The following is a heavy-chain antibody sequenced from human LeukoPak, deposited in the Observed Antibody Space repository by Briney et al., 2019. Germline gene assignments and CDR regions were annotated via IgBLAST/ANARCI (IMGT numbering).Heavy chain of an antibody. V-gene: IGHV4-61*09. J-gene: IGHJ3*02. Sequence: SQTLSLTCTVSGGSISSGSYYWSWIRQPAEKGLEWIGHIYTNVNTNYNPSLKSRVTISVDTSKNQFSLKLSSVTAADTAVYYCARDHYDFWSGYDAFDIWGQGTMVTVSS. CDR1: GGSISSGSYY. CDR2: IYTNVNT. CDR3: ARDHYDFWSGYDAFDI. D-gene: IGHD3-3*01.